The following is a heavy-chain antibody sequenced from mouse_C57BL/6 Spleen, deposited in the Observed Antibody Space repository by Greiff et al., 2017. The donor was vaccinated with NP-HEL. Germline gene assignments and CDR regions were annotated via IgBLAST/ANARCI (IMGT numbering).Heavy chain of an antibody. CDR2: INPGSGGT. CDR3: ARSRTTVVYWYFDV. D-gene: IGHD1-1*01. Sequence: VKLQQSGAELVRPGTSVKVSCKASGYAFTNYLIEWVKQRPGQGLEWIGVINPGSGGTNYNEKFKGKATLTADKSSSTAYMQLSSLTSEDSAVYFCARSRTTVVYWYFDVWGTGTTVTVSS. J-gene: IGHJ1*03. V-gene: IGHV1-54*01. CDR1: GYAFTNYL.